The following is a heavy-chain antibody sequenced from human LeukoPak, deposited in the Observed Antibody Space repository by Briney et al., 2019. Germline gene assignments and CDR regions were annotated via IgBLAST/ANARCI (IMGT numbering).Heavy chain of an antibody. V-gene: IGHV3-7*01. J-gene: IGHJ4*02. Sequence: GGSLRLYCAASGFTFSSYWMGWVRQAPGKRLEWVANMNIDGSEKYYADSAKGRFTISRDNARNSVYLQMNSLRVEDTAVYYCARDPVEWELLLDYWGQGTLVTVSS. CDR2: MNIDGSEK. CDR1: GFTFSSYW. D-gene: IGHD1-26*01. CDR3: ARDPVEWELLLDY.